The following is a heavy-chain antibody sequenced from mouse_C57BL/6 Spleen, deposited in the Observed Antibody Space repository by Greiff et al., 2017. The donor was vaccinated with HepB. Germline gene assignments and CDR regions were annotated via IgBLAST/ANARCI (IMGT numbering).Heavy chain of an antibody. Sequence: VKLMESGPGLVAPSQSLSITCTVSGFSLTSYGVHWVRQPPGKGLEWLVVIWSDGSTTYNSALKSRLSISKDNSKSQVFLKMNSLQTDDTAMYYCARHVRGYYYAMDYWGQGTSVTVSS. V-gene: IGHV2-6-1*01. CDR2: IWSDGST. J-gene: IGHJ4*01. CDR1: GFSLTSYG. CDR3: ARHVRGYYYAMDY.